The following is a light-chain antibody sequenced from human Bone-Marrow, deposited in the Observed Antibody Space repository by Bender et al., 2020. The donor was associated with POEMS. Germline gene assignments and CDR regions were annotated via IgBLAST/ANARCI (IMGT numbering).Light chain of an antibody. J-gene: IGLJ1*01. CDR3: CSYAGSGTYV. CDR1: SSDVGAADY. Sequence: QSALTQPASVSGSPGQSITISCAGTSSDVGAADYVSWYQQHPGRAPKLIISDVSRRPSGVSDRFSGAKSGNTASLTISGLQAEDEADYYCCSYAGSGTYVFGTGTKVTVL. CDR2: DVS. V-gene: IGLV2-14*03.